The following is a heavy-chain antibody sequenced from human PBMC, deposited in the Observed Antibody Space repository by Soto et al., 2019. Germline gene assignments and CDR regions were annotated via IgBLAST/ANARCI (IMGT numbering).Heavy chain of an antibody. V-gene: IGHV3-21*01. J-gene: IGHJ4*02. CDR1: GFTFSSYS. CDR2: ISSSSSYI. CDR3: ASTKTYGITGTGTFDY. Sequence: GGSLRLSCAASGFTFSSYSMNWVRQAPGKGLEWVSSISSSSSYIYYADSVKGRFTISRDNAKNSLYLQMNSLRAEDTAVYYCASTKTYGITGTGTFDYWGQGTLVTVSS. D-gene: IGHD1-20*01.